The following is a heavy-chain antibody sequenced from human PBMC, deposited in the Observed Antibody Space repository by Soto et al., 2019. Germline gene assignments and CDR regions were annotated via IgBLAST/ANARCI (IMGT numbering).Heavy chain of an antibody. CDR1: GFTFSSYA. Sequence: GGSLRLSCAASGFTFSSYAMHWVRQAPGKGLEWVAVISYDGSNKYYADSVKDRFTISRDNSKNTLYLQMNSLRAEDTAVYYCARDRDYGDYYYGMDVWGQGTTVTVSS. CDR2: ISYDGSNK. J-gene: IGHJ6*02. CDR3: ARDRDYGDYYYGMDV. D-gene: IGHD4-17*01. V-gene: IGHV3-30-3*01.